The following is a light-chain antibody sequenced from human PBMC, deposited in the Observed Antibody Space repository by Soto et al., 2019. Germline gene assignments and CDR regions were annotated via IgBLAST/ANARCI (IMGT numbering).Light chain of an antibody. CDR2: GNN. J-gene: IGLJ1*01. V-gene: IGLV1-40*01. CDR3: AAWDDSLNGYV. CDR1: SSNIGAGYD. Sequence: QSVLTQPPSVSGAPGQRVTISCTGSSSNIGAGYDVHWYQQLPGTAPKLLIHGNNNRPSGVPDRFSGSKSGTSASLAISGLQSEDEADYYCAAWDDSLNGYVFGTGTKVTVL.